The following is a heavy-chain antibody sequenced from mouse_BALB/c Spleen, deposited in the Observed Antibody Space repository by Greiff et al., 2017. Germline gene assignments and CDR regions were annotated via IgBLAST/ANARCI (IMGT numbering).Heavy chain of an antibody. CDR2: ISYSGST. Sequence: EVKLMESGPSLVKPSQTLSLTCSVTGDSITSGYWNWIRKFPGNKLEYMGYISYSGSTYYNPSLKSRISITRDTSKNQYYLQLNSVTTEDTATYYCARWGYYGSSPYAMDYWGQGTSVTVSS. J-gene: IGHJ4*01. D-gene: IGHD1-1*01. V-gene: IGHV3-8*02. CDR3: ARWGYYGSSPYAMDY. CDR1: GDSITSGY.